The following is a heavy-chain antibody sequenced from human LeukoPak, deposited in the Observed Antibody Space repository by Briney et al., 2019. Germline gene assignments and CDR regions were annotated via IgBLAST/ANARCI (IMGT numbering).Heavy chain of an antibody. D-gene: IGHD3-22*01. V-gene: IGHV4-31*03. Sequence: SETLSLTCTVSGGSISSGGYYWSWIRQHPGKGLEWIGYIYYSGSTYYNPSLKSRVTISVYTSKNQFSLKLSSVTAADTAVYYCARASRDYYDSSGYHETFDYWGQGTLVTVSS. CDR1: GGSISSGGYY. CDR3: ARASRDYYDSSGYHETFDY. CDR2: IYYSGST. J-gene: IGHJ4*02.